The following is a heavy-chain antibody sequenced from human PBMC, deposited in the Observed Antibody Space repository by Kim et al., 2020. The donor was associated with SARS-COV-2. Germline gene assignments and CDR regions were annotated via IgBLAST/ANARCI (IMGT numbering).Heavy chain of an antibody. J-gene: IGHJ4*02. CDR2: LSGSGGSK. CDR1: GFSFKSYA. Sequence: GGSLRLSCEASGFSFKSYAMTWVRQTPGKGLEWVSTLSGSGGSKYYADSVKGRFTISRDNYKNTVYLQMSNLKVDDTANYFCARGPTTVSPFSHDFWGQGTLVTVSS. D-gene: IGHD4-17*01. V-gene: IGHV3-23*01. CDR3: ARGPTTVSPFSHDF.